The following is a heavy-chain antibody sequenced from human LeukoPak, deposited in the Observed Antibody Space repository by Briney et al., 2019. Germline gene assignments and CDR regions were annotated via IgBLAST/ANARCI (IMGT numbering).Heavy chain of an antibody. CDR1: GFTFSSYS. Sequence: PGGSLRLSRAASGFTFSSYSMNWVRQAPGKGLEWVSSISSSSSYIYYADSVEGRFTISRDNAKNSLYLQMNSLRAEDTAVYYCASYERITMVRGVIPPPGNWFDPWGQGTLVTVSS. CDR2: ISSSSSYI. D-gene: IGHD3-10*01. CDR3: ASYERITMVRGVIPPPGNWFDP. V-gene: IGHV3-21*01. J-gene: IGHJ5*02.